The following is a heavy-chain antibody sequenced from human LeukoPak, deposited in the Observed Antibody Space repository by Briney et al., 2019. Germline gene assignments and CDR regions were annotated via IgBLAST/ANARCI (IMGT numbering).Heavy chain of an antibody. J-gene: IGHJ4*02. V-gene: IGHV2-70*11. CDR1: GFSLSTGGMC. D-gene: IGHD6-6*01. CDR3: ARAHSRSSVVPDY. CDR2: IDWDDDR. Sequence: SGPTLVNPTQTLTLTCTFSGFSLSTGGMCVSWIRQPPGKALEWLARIDWDDDRYYSTSLKTRLTISKDTSKNQVVLTMTNMDPVVTATYYCARAHSRSSVVPDYWGQGTLVTVSS.